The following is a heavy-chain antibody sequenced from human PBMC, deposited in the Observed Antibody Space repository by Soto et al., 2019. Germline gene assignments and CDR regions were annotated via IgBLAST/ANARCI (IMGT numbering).Heavy chain of an antibody. Sequence: ETLSLTCTVSGGAITAYYWSWIRQPVGEGLQWIGRVYSTGSTNYNPSLRSRVTMSVDTSQNQFFLRLSSVTAADTAVYYCARDEYYDSNNWFDHWGQGILVTVSS. D-gene: IGHD3-22*01. CDR1: GGAITAYY. CDR3: ARDEYYDSNNWFDH. J-gene: IGHJ5*02. V-gene: IGHV4-4*07. CDR2: VYSTGST.